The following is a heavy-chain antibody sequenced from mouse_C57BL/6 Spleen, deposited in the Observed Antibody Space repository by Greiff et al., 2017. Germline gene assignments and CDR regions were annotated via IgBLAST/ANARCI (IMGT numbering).Heavy chain of an antibody. D-gene: IGHD2-3*01. V-gene: IGHV1-20*01. CDR2: INPYNGDT. CDR3: AKGYDGYYGGYFDY. J-gene: IGHJ2*01. CDR1: GYSFTGYF. Sequence: EVQLQQSGPELVKPGDSVKISCKASGYSFTGYFMNWVMQSHGKSLEWIGRINPYNGDTFYNQKFKGKATLTVDKSSSTAHMELRSLTSEDSAVYYCAKGYDGYYGGYFDYWGQGTTLTVSS.